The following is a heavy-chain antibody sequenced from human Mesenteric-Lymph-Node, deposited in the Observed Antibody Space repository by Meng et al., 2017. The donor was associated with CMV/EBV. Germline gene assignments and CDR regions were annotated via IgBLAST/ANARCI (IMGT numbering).Heavy chain of an antibody. V-gene: IGHV4-59*01. CDR3: ARGGTGIAVAGSLGY. D-gene: IGHD6-19*01. J-gene: IGHJ4*02. CDR2: IYYSGST. CDR1: GGSISSYY. Sequence: TVSGGSISSYYWSWIRQPPGKGLEWIGYIYYSGSTNYNPSLKSRVTISVDTSKNQFSLKLSSVTAADTAVYYCARGGTGIAVAGSLGYWGQGTLVTVSS.